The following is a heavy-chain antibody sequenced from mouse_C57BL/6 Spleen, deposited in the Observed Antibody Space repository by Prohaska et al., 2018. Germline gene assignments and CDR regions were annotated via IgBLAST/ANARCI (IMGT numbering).Heavy chain of an antibody. CDR2: IRLKSDNYAT. J-gene: IGHJ2*01. CDR1: GFTFSNYW. D-gene: IGHD1-1*02. CDR3: TDPGGSLDY. V-gene: IGHV6-3*01. Sequence: EVKLEESGGGLVQPGGSMKLSCVASGFTFSNYWMNWVRQSPEKGLEWVAQIRLKSDNYATHYAESVKGRFTISRDDSKSSVYLQMNNLRAEDTGIYYCTDPGGSLDYWGQGTTLTVSS.